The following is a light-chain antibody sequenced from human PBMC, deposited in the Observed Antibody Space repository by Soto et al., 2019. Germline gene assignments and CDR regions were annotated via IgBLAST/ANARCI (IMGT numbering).Light chain of an antibody. CDR3: CSYAGGASVV. Sequence: QSALTQPASVSGSPGQSITISCTGTSSDIGRYNLVSWYQQHPGKAPKLIIYEDIERPSGVADRFSGSKSGNTASLTISGLQTADEADYYCCSYAGGASVVFGGGTKLTVL. CDR1: SSDIGRYNL. V-gene: IGLV2-23*01. J-gene: IGLJ2*01. CDR2: EDI.